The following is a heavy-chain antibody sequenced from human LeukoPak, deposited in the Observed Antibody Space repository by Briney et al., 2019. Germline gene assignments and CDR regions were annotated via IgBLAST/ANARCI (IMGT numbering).Heavy chain of an antibody. Sequence: ASVKVSCKASGYTFTSYAMNWVRQAPGQGLEWMGWINPNSGGTNYAQKFQGRVTMTRDTSISTAYMELSRLRSDDTAVYYCARANQYDFWSGYTNWFDPWGQGTLVTVSS. CDR2: INPNSGGT. J-gene: IGHJ5*02. V-gene: IGHV1-2*02. CDR1: GYTFTSYA. D-gene: IGHD3-3*01. CDR3: ARANQYDFWSGYTNWFDP.